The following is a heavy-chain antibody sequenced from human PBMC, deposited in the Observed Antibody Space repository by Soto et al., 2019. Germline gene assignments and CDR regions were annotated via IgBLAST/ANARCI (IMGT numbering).Heavy chain of an antibody. J-gene: IGHJ4*02. CDR3: TNDRGYSSSWFEFDD. Sequence: EVRLLESGGGLVQPGGSLRLSCTASGFTFSSYAMSWVRQAPGKGLEWVSAISGSGGSTYYADSVKGRFTISRDNSKNTLYLQMNSMRAENTAVYYCTNDRGYSSSWFEFDDWGQGTLVTVSS. CDR1: GFTFSSYA. CDR2: ISGSGGST. D-gene: IGHD6-13*01. V-gene: IGHV3-23*01.